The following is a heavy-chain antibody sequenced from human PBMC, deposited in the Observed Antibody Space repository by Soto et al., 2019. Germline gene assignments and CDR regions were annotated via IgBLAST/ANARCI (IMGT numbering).Heavy chain of an antibody. J-gene: IGHJ4*02. CDR3: TRGFCSGSYWFRFEY. D-gene: IGHD3-10*02. CDR2: ISGGGSI. Sequence: EVQLLESGGGLVQPGESLRLSCEASGFTLRSYAMSWFRQAPGTELEWVSGISGGGSIFYADSVKGRFTISRDNSRNALYLQMYSLSAEDTAVYYCTRGFCSGSYWFRFEYWGQGTLVTVSS. CDR1: GFTLRSYA. V-gene: IGHV3-23*01.